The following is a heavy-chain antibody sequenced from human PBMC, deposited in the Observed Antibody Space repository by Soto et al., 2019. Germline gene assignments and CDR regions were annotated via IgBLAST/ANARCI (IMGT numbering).Heavy chain of an antibody. V-gene: IGHV3-30*18. CDR3: AKRGHNGGNPDFDY. J-gene: IGHJ4*02. CDR2: ISYDGSNK. Sequence: QVQLVESGGGVVQPGRSLRLSCAASGFTFSSYGMHWVRQAPGKGLEWVAVISYDGSNKYYADSVKGRFTISRDNSKNTRYQKRNSLRAEDTAVYYWAKRGHNGGNPDFDYWAQGTLVPVSS. D-gene: IGHD4-17*01. CDR1: GFTFSSYG.